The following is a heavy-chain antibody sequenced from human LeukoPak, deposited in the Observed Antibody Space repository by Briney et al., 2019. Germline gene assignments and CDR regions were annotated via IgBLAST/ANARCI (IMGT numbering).Heavy chain of an antibody. Sequence: SGGSLRLSCAASGFTFSSYSMNWVRQAPGKGLEWVSSISSSSSYIYYADSVKGRFTISRDNAKNSLYLQMNSLRAEDTAVYYCARDVGRYCSGGSCYGNYGMDVWGQGTTVTVSS. V-gene: IGHV3-21*01. CDR1: GFTFSSYS. J-gene: IGHJ6*02. CDR3: ARDVGRYCSGGSCYGNYGMDV. CDR2: ISSSSSYI. D-gene: IGHD2-15*01.